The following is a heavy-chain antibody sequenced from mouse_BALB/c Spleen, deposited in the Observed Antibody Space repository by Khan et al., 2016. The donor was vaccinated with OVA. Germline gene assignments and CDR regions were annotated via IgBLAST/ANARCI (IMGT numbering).Heavy chain of an antibody. V-gene: IGHV5-6-3*01. CDR2: INSSGGSP. J-gene: IGHJ2*01. CDR1: GFTFSSYG. Sequence: EVELVESGGGLVQPGGSLKLSVAASGFTFSSYGISWFPRTPDKRLEWLPTINSSGGSPYYPDSGKGRFTISRDNAKNTLYLQMSSLKSEDTAMYYCARMARTINWGQGTTLTVSS. CDR3: ARMARTIN.